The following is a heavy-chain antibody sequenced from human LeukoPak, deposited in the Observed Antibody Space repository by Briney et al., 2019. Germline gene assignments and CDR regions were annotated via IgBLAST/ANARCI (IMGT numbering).Heavy chain of an antibody. CDR3: VIGVGWQPDF. CDR2: IYKIGTT. V-gene: IGHV4-59*02. D-gene: IGHD2-15*01. CDR1: GDSVAGYF. J-gene: IGHJ4*02. Sequence: SETLSLTCPVFGDSVAGYFLNWVRQPPGKGLEWIGHIYKIGTTNYNPSLKSRLTISADASKNQFSLQLRSVTAADTAVYYCVIGVGWQPDFWAQGALVTVSS.